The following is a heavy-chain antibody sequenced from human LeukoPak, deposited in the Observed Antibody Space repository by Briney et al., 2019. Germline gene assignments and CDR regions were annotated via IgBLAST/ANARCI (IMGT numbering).Heavy chain of an antibody. J-gene: IGHJ6*03. V-gene: IGHV4-39*01. CDR3: ARLRRGYSGYDYGYYYYMDV. D-gene: IGHD5-12*01. Sequence: PSETLSLTCTVSGGSISSSSYYWGWIRQPPGKGLEWIRSIYYSGSTYYNPSLKSRVTISVDTSKNQFSLKLSSVTAADTAVYYCARLRRGYSGYDYGYYYYMDVWGKGTTVTVSS. CDR2: IYYSGST. CDR1: GGSISSSSYY.